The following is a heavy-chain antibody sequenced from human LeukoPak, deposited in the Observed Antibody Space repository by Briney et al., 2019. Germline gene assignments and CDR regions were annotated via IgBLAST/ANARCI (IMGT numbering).Heavy chain of an antibody. CDR3: ARLEGRNWFDP. Sequence: ASVKVSCKASGYTFTGYSMHWVRQAPGQGLEWMGWISPNSGGTNYAQKFQGRVTMTRDTSISTAYMELSRLRSDDTAVYYCARLEGRNWFDPWGRGTLVTVSS. J-gene: IGHJ5*02. CDR2: ISPNSGGT. V-gene: IGHV1-2*02. CDR1: GYTFTGYS. D-gene: IGHD3-3*01.